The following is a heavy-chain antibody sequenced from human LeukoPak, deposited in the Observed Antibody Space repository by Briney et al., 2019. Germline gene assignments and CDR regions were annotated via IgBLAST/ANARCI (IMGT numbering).Heavy chain of an antibody. CDR1: GDSVSSNSAT. D-gene: IGHD5-18*01. J-gene: IGHJ5*02. V-gene: IGHV6-1*01. Sequence: SQTLSLTCAISGDSVSSNSATWNWIRQSPSRGLEWLGRTYYRSKWYYDYAVSVKSRISFNPDTSKNQFSLQLNSVTPEDTAVYYCAGARDTAMTTWGQGTLVTVSS. CDR3: AGARDTAMTT. CDR2: TYYRSKWYY.